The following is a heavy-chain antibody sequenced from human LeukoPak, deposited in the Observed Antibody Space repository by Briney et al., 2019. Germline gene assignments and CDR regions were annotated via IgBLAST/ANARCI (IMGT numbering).Heavy chain of an antibody. Sequence: SETLSLTCTVSGGSISSYYWSWIRQPPGKGLEWIGYIYYSGSTNYNPSLKSRVTISVDTSKNQFSLKLSSVTAADTAVYYCARAVRDSSGYYYEGWFDPWGQGTLVTVSS. CDR1: GGSISSYY. CDR2: IYYSGST. D-gene: IGHD3-22*01. CDR3: ARAVRDSSGYYYEGWFDP. J-gene: IGHJ5*02. V-gene: IGHV4-59*01.